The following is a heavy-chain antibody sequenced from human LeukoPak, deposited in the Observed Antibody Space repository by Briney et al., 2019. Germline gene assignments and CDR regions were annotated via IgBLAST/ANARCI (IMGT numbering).Heavy chain of an antibody. Sequence: PSETLSLTCAVYGGSFSGYYWSWVRQAPGKGLEWVGRIKSKTDGGTTDYAAPVKGRFTISRDDSKNTLYLQMNSLKTEDTAVYYCTTDDSGGPFRYSGYDYLVDYWGQGTLVTVSS. CDR3: TTDDSGGPFRYSGYDYLVDY. CDR2: IKSKTDGGTT. J-gene: IGHJ4*02. D-gene: IGHD5-12*01. V-gene: IGHV3-15*01. CDR1: GGSFSGYY.